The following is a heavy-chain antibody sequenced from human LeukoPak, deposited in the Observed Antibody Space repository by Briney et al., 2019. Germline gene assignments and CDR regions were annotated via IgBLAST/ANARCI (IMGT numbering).Heavy chain of an antibody. CDR1: GGSISSSSYY. D-gene: IGHD1-26*01. CDR2: IYYSGST. Sequence: SETLSLTCTVSGGSISSSSYYWGWIRQPPGKGLDWIGSIYYSGSTYYNPSLKSRVTISVDTSENQFSLKLSPVTAADAAVYYCARLFDREGYDYWGQGTLVTVSS. J-gene: IGHJ4*02. V-gene: IGHV4-39*01. CDR3: ARLFDREGYDY.